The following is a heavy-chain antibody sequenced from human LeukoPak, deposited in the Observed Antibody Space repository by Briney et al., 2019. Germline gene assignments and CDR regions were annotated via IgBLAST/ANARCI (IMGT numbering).Heavy chain of an antibody. Sequence: GGSLRLSCVGSGFTFRSHWVNWVRQSPGKGLEWVANIKPDGIDKYYVDSARGRFTVSRDNAKDSAFLQMNSLRAEDTAIYYCATISAQTFDIWGQGTLVSVSS. CDR1: GFTFRSHW. V-gene: IGHV3-7*01. CDR3: ATISAQTFDI. J-gene: IGHJ3*02. CDR2: IKPDGIDK. D-gene: IGHD5-24*01.